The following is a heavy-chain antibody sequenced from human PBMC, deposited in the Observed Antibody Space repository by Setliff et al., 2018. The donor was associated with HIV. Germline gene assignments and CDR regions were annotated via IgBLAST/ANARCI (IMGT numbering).Heavy chain of an antibody. J-gene: IGHJ3*01. V-gene: IGHV1-18*01. CDR3: ARNKLSDAFDV. CDR2: INTYNGNT. D-gene: IGHD1-1*01. Sequence: ASVNVSCKASGYTFTTYGISWVRQAPGQGLEWMGWINTYNGNTNYAQKLQGRVNMTTDTSTSTAYLELRRLRSDDTAVYFCARNKLSDAFDVWGPGTMVTVSS. CDR1: GYTFTTYG.